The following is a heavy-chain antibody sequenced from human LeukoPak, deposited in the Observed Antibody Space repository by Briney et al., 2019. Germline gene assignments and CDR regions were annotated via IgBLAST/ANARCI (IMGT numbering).Heavy chain of an antibody. CDR1: GGSFNRYA. V-gene: IGHV1-69*13. D-gene: IGHD3-22*01. CDR2: IIPIFGTA. CDR3: ARGRGETGGYYYVY. J-gene: IGHJ4*02. Sequence: GASVKVSCKASGGSFNRYAISWVRQAPGQGLEWMGGIIPIFGTANYAQKFQGRVTITAAESTRTAYMELRTLRSEDTAIYYCARGRGETGGYYYVYWGRGTPVTVSS.